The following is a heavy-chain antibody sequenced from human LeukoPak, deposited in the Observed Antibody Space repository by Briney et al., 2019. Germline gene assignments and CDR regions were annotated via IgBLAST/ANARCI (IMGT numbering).Heavy chain of an antibody. CDR1: GYTFTGYY. V-gene: IGHV1-2*02. J-gene: IGHJ4*02. CDR2: INPKSGGT. D-gene: IGHD6-13*01. CDR3: ARGIYSSSWYYFDY. Sequence: ASVKVSCKASGYTFTGYYIHWVRQAPGQGLEWMGWINPKSGGTKYAQKFQGRVTMTRDTSISTAYMELSRLRSDDTAVYYCARGIYSSSWYYFDYWGQGTLVTVSS.